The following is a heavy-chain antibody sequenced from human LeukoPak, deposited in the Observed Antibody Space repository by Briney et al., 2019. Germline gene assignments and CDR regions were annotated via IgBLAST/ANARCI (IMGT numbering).Heavy chain of an antibody. D-gene: IGHD3-9*01. Sequence: SETLSLTCTVSGGSISSSSYYWGWIRQPPGKGLEWIGYIYYTGSTNYNPSLKSRVTISVDTSKNQFSLKLSSVTAADTAVYYCARALMYVYYDILTGYYLAQDYYYYGMDVWGQGTTVTVSS. CDR3: ARALMYVYYDILTGYYLAQDYYYYGMDV. CDR2: IYYTGST. J-gene: IGHJ6*02. V-gene: IGHV4-61*05. CDR1: GGSISSSSYY.